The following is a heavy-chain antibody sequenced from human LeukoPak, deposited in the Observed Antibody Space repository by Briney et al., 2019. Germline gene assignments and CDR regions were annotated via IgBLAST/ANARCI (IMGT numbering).Heavy chain of an antibody. V-gene: IGHV4-59*01. D-gene: IGHD3-22*01. CDR3: AREAPYYYDSSGYYYADSPFDY. CDR2: IYYSGST. J-gene: IGHJ4*02. CDR1: GGSISSYY. Sequence: SETLSLTCTVSGGSISSYYWSWIRQPPGKGLEWIGYIYYSGSTNYNPSLKSRVTISVDTSKNQFSLKLSSVTAADTAVYYCAREAPYYYDSSGYYYADSPFDYWGQGTLVTVSS.